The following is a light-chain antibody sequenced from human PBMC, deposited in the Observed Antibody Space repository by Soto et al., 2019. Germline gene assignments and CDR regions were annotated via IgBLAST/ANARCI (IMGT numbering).Light chain of an antibody. Sequence: DIQMTQSPSSLSASVEDRVTITCRASQSISTYLNWYQQKPGKAPKLLIYGTSILQSGVPSRFSGSGSGTDFTLTVSSLQPEDFATYYCQQSYTTPRTFGQGTKVDIK. CDR1: QSISTY. V-gene: IGKV1-39*01. J-gene: IGKJ1*01. CDR2: GTS. CDR3: QQSYTTPRT.